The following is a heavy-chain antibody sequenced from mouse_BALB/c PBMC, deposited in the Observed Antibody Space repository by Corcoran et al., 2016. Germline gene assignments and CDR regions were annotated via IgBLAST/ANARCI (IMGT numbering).Heavy chain of an antibody. J-gene: IGHJ3*01. CDR3: ARVIYDYDGDCAY. CDR2: ISCYNGAT. CDR1: GYSFTGNY. Sequence: LVKTGASVKISCKASGYSFTGNYMHWVKQSHGKSLEWIGYISCYNGATSYNQKFKGKATFTVDTSSSTAYMQFNSLTSEDSAVYYCARVIYDYDGDCAYWGQGTLVNVSA. V-gene: IGHV1S34*01. D-gene: IGHD2-4*01.